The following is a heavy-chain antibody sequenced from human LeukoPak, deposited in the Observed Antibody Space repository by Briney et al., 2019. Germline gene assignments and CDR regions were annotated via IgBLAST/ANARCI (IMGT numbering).Heavy chain of an antibody. CDR2: IYYSGGT. Sequence: SETLSLTCTVSGGSISGSSYYWGWIRQPPGKGLEWIGSIYYSGGTYYNPSLKSRVTISVDTSRNQFSLKVTSVTAADTAVYFCARFDSGADYWGQGTLVTVSS. V-gene: IGHV4-39*07. CDR1: GGSISGSSYY. D-gene: IGHD5-12*01. J-gene: IGHJ4*02. CDR3: ARFDSGADY.